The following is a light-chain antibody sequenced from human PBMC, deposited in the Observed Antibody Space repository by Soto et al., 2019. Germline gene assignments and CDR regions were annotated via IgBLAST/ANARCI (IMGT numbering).Light chain of an antibody. CDR3: QQYGSLSWT. V-gene: IGKV3-20*01. CDR1: QSVSSNY. J-gene: IGKJ1*01. Sequence: EIVLTQSPGTPSFSPVQRSTHSCSASQSVSSNYLAWYQQKPGQAPRILIFGASGRATGIPDRFSGSGSGTDFTLTISRLEPEDFAVYYCQQYGSLSWTFGQGTKVDIK. CDR2: GAS.